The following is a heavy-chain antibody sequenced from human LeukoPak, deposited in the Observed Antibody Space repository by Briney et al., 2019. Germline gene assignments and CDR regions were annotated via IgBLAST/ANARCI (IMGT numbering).Heavy chain of an antibody. CDR1: AFTFSGYS. D-gene: IGHD1-1*01. Sequence: PGRSLRPSCVASAFTFSGYSMHWVRQAPGKGLEWVAFISHDGSNKYCADSLKGRFTISRDNSKNTLFLQMNSLRPEDTAVYYCARVGYDYNWYDAFDIWGQGTMVTVSS. V-gene: IGHV3-30*04. J-gene: IGHJ3*02. CDR2: ISHDGSNK. CDR3: ARVGYDYNWYDAFDI.